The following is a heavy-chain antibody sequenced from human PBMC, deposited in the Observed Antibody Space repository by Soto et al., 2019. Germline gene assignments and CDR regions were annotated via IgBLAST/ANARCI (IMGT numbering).Heavy chain of an antibody. Sequence: QLQLQESGPGLLKPSGTLSLTCTVSSASFSSHYWWSWVRQAPGKGLEWIGEVCLCVVFHYHPSLRSRLTISVDKSKKYISLNLSSVTAADTAIYYCAANQGFSQLHWGQGTLVTVSS. V-gene: IGHV4-4*02. CDR1: SASFSSHYW. CDR3: AANQGFSQLH. J-gene: IGHJ4*02. CDR2: VCLCVVF. D-gene: IGHD3-3*01.